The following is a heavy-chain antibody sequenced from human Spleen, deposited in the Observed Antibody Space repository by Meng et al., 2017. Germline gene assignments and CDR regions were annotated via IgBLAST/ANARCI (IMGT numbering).Heavy chain of an antibody. CDR1: GYSFTSYW. CDR2: IYPGDSDT. J-gene: IGHJ4*02. V-gene: IGHV5-51*01. CDR3: ARSTMVRGVPPDY. Sequence: KVSCKGSGYSFTSYWIGWVRQRPGKGLEWMGIIYPGDSDTRYSPSFQGQVTISADKSISTAYLQWSSLKASDTAMYYCARSTMVRGVPPDYWGQGTLVTVSS. D-gene: IGHD3-10*01.